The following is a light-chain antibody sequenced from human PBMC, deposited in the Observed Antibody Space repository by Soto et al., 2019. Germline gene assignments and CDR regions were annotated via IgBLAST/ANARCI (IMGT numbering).Light chain of an antibody. CDR1: QGISTY. CDR2: AAS. J-gene: IGKJ1*01. Sequence: DIEMSHPPYALSACLGYIFTITFRSSQGISTYLNWYKQKPGKAPKLLIYAASSLQSGVPSRFSGSGSETDFTLTISSLQPEDFATYSCQQSYSTTWTVGQGTKVDI. V-gene: IGKV1-39*01. CDR3: QQSYSTTWT.